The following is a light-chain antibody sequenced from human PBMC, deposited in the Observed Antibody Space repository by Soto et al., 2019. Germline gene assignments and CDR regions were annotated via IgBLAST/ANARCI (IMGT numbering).Light chain of an antibody. CDR3: CSYAGSYTLGV. CDR1: SSDVGSYNL. V-gene: IGLV2-23*02. CDR2: DVT. Sequence: QSALTQPASVSGSPGQSITISCTGTSSDVGSYNLVSWYQQHPGRAPKLMIYDVTKRPSGVSNRFSGSKSGITASLTISGVQAEDEADYYCCSYAGSYTLGVFGGGTKLTVL. J-gene: IGLJ3*02.